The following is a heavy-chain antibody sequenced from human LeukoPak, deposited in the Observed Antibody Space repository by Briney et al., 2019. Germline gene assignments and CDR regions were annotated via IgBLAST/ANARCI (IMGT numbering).Heavy chain of an antibody. CDR3: AGQREFYDSSGYVGDYFDY. CDR1: GGSISSYY. CDR2: IYYSGST. Sequence: SETLSLTCTVSGGSISSYYWSWIRQPPGKGLEWIGYIYYSGSTNLNPSLKSRVTISVDTSKNQFSLKLSSVTAADTAVYYCAGQREFYDSSGYVGDYFDYWGQGTLVTVSS. D-gene: IGHD3-22*01. J-gene: IGHJ4*02. V-gene: IGHV4-59*08.